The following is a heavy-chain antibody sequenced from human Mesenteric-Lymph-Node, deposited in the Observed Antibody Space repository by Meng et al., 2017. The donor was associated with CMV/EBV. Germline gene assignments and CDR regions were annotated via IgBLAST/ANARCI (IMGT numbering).Heavy chain of an antibody. Sequence: SETLSLTCTVSGGSISSYYWSWIRQPPGKGLEWITFINYRGSTIYNPSLKSRVTISVDTSKNQFSLTLSSVTAADTAVYYCARALGYSSYGMDVWGQGTTVTVSS. D-gene: IGHD6-13*01. CDR2: INYRGST. J-gene: IGHJ6*02. CDR1: GGSISSYY. V-gene: IGHV4-59*01. CDR3: ARALGYSSYGMDV.